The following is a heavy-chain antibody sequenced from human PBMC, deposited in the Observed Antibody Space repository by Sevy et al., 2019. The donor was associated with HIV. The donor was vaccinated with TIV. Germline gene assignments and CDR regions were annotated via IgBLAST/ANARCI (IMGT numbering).Heavy chain of an antibody. CDR1: GYTFTGYY. J-gene: IGHJ3*02. V-gene: IGHV1-2*02. Sequence: ASVKVSCKASGYTFTGYYMHWVRQAPGQGLEWMGWINPNSGGTNYAQTFQGRVTMTRDTSISTAYMELSRLRSDDTAVYYCARDRGGDAFDIWGQGTMVTVSS. CDR3: ARDRGGDAFDI. CDR2: INPNSGGT. D-gene: IGHD3-16*01.